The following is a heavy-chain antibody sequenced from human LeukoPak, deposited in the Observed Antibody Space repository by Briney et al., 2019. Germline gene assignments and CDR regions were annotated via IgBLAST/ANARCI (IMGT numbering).Heavy chain of an antibody. D-gene: IGHD5-12*01. Sequence: SETLSLTCTVSGGSISSYYWSWIRQPAGKGLGWIGRIYTSGSTNYNPSLKSRVTMSVDTSKNQFSLKLSSVTAADTAVYYCARVYGSGYDFRGAFDIWGQGTMATVSS. CDR2: IYTSGST. CDR1: GGSISSYY. V-gene: IGHV4-4*07. CDR3: ARVYGSGYDFRGAFDI. J-gene: IGHJ3*02.